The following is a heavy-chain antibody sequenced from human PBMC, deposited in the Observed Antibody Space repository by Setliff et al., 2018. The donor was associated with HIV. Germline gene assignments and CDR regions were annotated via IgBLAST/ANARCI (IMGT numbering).Heavy chain of an antibody. V-gene: IGHV5-51*01. CDR1: GYTFTNYW. CDR3: ARRYDFWSGYFYFDY. CDR2: IYPGDSNI. J-gene: IGHJ4*02. D-gene: IGHD3-3*01. Sequence: GASLKISCQGSGYTFTNYWSAGVRQMRGKGLEWMGIIYPGDSNIRDSPSFQGQVTTSAEKSISTAYLQWSSLKASDTAMYYCARRYDFWSGYFYFDYWGQGTLVTVSS.